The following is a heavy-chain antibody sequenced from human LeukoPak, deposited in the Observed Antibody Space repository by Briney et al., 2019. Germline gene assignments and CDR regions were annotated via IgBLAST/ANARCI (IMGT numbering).Heavy chain of an antibody. Sequence: GGSLRLSCAASGFTFSSYVMDWVRQAPGKGLEWVAVIPYVGSNKYYADSVKGRFTISRDNSKNTLYLQMNSLRAEDTAVYYCARDLPPGFWSGSLDYWGQGTLVTVSS. CDR1: GFTFSSYV. CDR3: ARDLPPGFWSGSLDY. D-gene: IGHD3-3*01. V-gene: IGHV3-30*04. CDR2: IPYVGSNK. J-gene: IGHJ4*02.